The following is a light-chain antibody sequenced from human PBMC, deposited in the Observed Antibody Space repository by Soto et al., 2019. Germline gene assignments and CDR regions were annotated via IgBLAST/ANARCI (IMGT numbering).Light chain of an antibody. J-gene: IGKJ1*01. V-gene: IGKV1-5*03. CDR2: KAS. CDR3: HQYNPYSAWT. Sequence: DIQMTHSPSTLSASVLYIVTITFRSSQSISSWLAWYQQKPGKAPKLLIYKASTLETGVPSRFSGSGSGTEFTLTISTLQPDDFATYYCHQYNPYSAWTFGQGTKVDIK. CDR1: QSISSW.